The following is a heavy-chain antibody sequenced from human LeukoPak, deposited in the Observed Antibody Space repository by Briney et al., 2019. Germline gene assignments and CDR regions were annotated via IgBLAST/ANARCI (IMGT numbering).Heavy chain of an antibody. D-gene: IGHD3-10*01. V-gene: IGHV3-7*01. J-gene: IGHJ4*02. CDR1: GFTFSSYW. CDR2: IKQDGSEK. CDR3: ARRSDHYYGSGSYYSLPFDY. Sequence: GGSLRLSCAASGFTFSSYWMSWVRQAPGRGLEWVANIKQDGSEKYYVDSVKGRFTISRDNAKNSLYLQMNSLRAEDTAVYYCARRSDHYYGSGSYYSLPFDYWGQGTLVTVSS.